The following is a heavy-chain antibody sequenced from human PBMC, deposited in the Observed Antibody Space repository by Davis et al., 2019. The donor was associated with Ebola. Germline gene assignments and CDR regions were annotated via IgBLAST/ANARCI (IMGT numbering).Heavy chain of an antibody. J-gene: IGHJ5*02. CDR2: ISYDGSNK. CDR3: ARERIAPIVVVVAALHWFDP. CDR1: GFTFSTYA. V-gene: IGHV3-30*14. D-gene: IGHD2-15*01. Sequence: GGSLRLSCAASGFTFSTYAMHWVRQAPGKGLEWVAVISYDGSNKYYADSVKGRFTISRDNSKNTLFLQMNSLRAEDAAVYYCARERIAPIVVVVAALHWFDPWGQGTLVTVSS.